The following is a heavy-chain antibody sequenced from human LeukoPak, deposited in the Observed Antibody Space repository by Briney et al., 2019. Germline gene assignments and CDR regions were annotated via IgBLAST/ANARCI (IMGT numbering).Heavy chain of an antibody. D-gene: IGHD2-21*02. CDR3: ARGGVTAGLDY. Sequence: GGSLRLSCAASEFTFTSHWMHWVRQAPGQGLVWVSRINSDGSGRSYADSVKGRFTISRDNAKNTLYLQMNSLRAEDTAVYYCARGGVTAGLDYWGQGTLVTVSS. CDR2: INSDGSGR. CDR1: EFTFTSHW. J-gene: IGHJ4*02. V-gene: IGHV3-74*01.